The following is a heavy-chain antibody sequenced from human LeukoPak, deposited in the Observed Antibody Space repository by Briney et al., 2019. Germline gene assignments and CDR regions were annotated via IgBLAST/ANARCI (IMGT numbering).Heavy chain of an antibody. D-gene: IGHD2-2*01. CDR3: ARAGSSTSCYYY. Sequence: GGSLRLSCAASGFTFSSYGMHWVRQAPGKGLEWVAFIRYDGSNKYYADSVKGRFTISRDNAKNSLYLQMNSLRAEDTAVYYCARAGSSTSCYYYWGQGTLVTVSS. J-gene: IGHJ4*02. CDR1: GFTFSSYG. V-gene: IGHV3-30*02. CDR2: IRYDGSNK.